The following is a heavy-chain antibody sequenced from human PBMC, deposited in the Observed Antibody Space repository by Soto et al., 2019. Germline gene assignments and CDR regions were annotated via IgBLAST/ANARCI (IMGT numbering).Heavy chain of an antibody. CDR2: ISSSSSYI. CDR1: GFTFSSYS. V-gene: IGHV3-21*01. Sequence: PGGSLRLSCAASGFTFSSYSMNWVRQAPGKGLEWVSSISSSSSYIYYADSVKGRFTISRDNAKNSLYLQMNSLRAEDTAVYYCARADTYYYGSGSYSLWFDPWGQGTLVTVSS. J-gene: IGHJ5*02. D-gene: IGHD3-10*01. CDR3: ARADTYYYGSGSYSLWFDP.